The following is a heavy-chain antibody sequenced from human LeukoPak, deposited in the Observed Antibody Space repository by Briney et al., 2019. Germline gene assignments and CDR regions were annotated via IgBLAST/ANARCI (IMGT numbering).Heavy chain of an antibody. CDR3: ATIGDRRTGELYRIDY. V-gene: IGHV3-30-3*01. Sequence: PGGSLRLSCAASGFTFSSYAVHWVRQAPGKGLEWVAVVSYDGSNKYYADSVTGRFTISRDNSKNTLFLQMNSLRAEDAAVYYCATIGDRRTGELYRIDYWGQGTLVTVSS. CDR1: GFTFSSYA. CDR2: VSYDGSNK. J-gene: IGHJ4*02. D-gene: IGHD7-27*01.